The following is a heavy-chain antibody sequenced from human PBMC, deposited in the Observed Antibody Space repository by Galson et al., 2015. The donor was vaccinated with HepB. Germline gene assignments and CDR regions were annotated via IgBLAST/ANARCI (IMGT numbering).Heavy chain of an antibody. J-gene: IGHJ3*02. CDR2: IYPGDSDT. Sequence: QSGAEVKKPGESLKISCEGSGYSFTSYWIGWVRQMPGRGLEWMGIIYPGDSDTRYSPSFQGQVTISANKSISTAYLQWSSLKASATAMYYCASHRRFLATIDAFDIWGQGTMVTVSS. CDR3: ASHRRFLATIDAFDI. CDR1: GYSFTSYW. V-gene: IGHV5-51*03. D-gene: IGHD3-3*01.